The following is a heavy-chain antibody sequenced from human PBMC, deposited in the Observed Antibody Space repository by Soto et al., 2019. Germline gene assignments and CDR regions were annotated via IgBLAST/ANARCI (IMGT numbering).Heavy chain of an antibody. J-gene: IGHJ6*02. D-gene: IGHD5-18*01. CDR1: GFTYEDFA. CDR2: ISWNSAST. CDR3: VKHFRRYTNGLAV. Sequence: EVQLVESGGGLVEPGKSLRLSCVVSGFTYEDFAMHWVRQAPGKGLEWVSGISWNSASTGYADSVTGRFTISRDNAKNSLYLQMRNLTGDDTAMYYCVKHFRRYTNGLAVWGPGTSVTVSS. V-gene: IGHV3-9*01.